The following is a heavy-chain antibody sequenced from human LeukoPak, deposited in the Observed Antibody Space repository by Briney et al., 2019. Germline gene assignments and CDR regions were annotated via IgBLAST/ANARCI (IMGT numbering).Heavy chain of an antibody. CDR1: GFTFSSYS. CDR3: ARDMATIIGVVRNV. D-gene: IGHD3-3*01. Sequence: SGGSLRLSCAASGFTFSSYSMNWVRQAPGKGLEWVSSISSSSSYIYYADSVKGRFTISRDNAKNSLYLQMNSLRAEDTAVYYCARDMATIIGVVRNVWGQGTTVTVSS. J-gene: IGHJ6*02. V-gene: IGHV3-21*01. CDR2: ISSSSSYI.